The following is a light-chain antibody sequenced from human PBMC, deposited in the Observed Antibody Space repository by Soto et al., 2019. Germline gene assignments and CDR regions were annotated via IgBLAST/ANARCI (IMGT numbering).Light chain of an antibody. CDR1: QSLSTTD. V-gene: IGKV3-20*01. CDR3: QQYGSSPYT. Sequence: EIVLTQSPDTLSLSPGKRATLSCRASQSLSTTDLVWYQQSSGQPPRLVIVGTFGTATGIPARFSGSGSGTDFTLTISRLEPEDSAVYYCQQYGSSPYTVGRGTRLEIQ. CDR2: GTF. J-gene: IGKJ5*01.